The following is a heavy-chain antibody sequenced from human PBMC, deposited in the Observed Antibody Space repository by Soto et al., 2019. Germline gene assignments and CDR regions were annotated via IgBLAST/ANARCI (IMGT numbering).Heavy chain of an antibody. CDR2: IGLDGSEK. CDR1: GFTFTSYW. J-gene: IGHJ6*03. CDR3: ARGGSDMDV. Sequence: EGQLVESGGGLVQPGDSLRLSCAASGFTFTSYWMTWVRQTPGKGLEWVANIGLDGSEKHYVDSVKGRFTISRDNAKNSLYLQMDFLRAEDTAIFYCARGGSDMDVWCKGTTVTVSS. D-gene: IGHD3-10*01. V-gene: IGHV3-7*01.